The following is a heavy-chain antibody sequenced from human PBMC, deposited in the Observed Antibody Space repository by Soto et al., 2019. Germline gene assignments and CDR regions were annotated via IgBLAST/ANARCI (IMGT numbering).Heavy chain of an antibody. CDR3: ARLYYDSSGYSSVLFDY. D-gene: IGHD3-22*01. Sequence: SVQVSCKASGGTFSSYAISWVRQAPGQGLEWMGGIIPIFGTANYAQKFQGRVTITADESTSTAYMELSSLRSEDTAVYYCARLYYDSSGYSSVLFDYWGQGTLVTASS. J-gene: IGHJ4*02. V-gene: IGHV1-69*13. CDR1: GGTFSSYA. CDR2: IIPIFGTA.